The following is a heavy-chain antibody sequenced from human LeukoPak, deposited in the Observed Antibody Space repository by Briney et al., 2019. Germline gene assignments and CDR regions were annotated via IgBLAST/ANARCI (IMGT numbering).Heavy chain of an antibody. CDR2: IYSGDST. J-gene: IGHJ4*02. CDR1: GFSVSSNY. V-gene: IGHV3-53*01. Sequence: GGSLRLSCAASGFSVSSNYMSWVRQAPGKGLEWVSVIYSGDSTFHADSVRGRFTISRDNSKNTLYLQMNSLRAEDTAVYYCARGATRFGYWGQGTLVTVSS. CDR3: ARGATRFGY.